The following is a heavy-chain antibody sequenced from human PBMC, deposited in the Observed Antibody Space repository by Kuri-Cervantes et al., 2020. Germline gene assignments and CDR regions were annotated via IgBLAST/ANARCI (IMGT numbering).Heavy chain of an antibody. V-gene: IGHV5-51*01. CDR2: IYPGDSDT. CDR3: ARHDVEALGYSGDY. J-gene: IGHJ4*02. Sequence: GESLKISCKGSGYSFTSYCIGWVLQMPGKGLEWMGLIYPGDSDTRYSPYFQGQVTISADKSISTAYLQWSRLKASDTTMYYCARHDVEALGYSGDYWGQGTLVTVSS. CDR1: GYSFTSYC. D-gene: IGHD6-13*01.